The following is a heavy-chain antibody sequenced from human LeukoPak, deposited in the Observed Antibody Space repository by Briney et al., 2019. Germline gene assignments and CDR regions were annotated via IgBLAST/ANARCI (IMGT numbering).Heavy chain of an antibody. CDR2: IYSGGST. V-gene: IGHV3-53*01. D-gene: IGHD3-10*01. CDR3: ARSKKSGYYFDY. J-gene: IGHJ4*02. Sequence: SGGSLRLSCAASGFTVSSNYMSWVRQAPGKGLEWVSVIYSGGSTYYADSVKGRFTISGDNSKNTLYLQMNSLRAEDTAVYYCARSKKSGYYFDYWGQGTLVTVSS. CDR1: GFTVSSNY.